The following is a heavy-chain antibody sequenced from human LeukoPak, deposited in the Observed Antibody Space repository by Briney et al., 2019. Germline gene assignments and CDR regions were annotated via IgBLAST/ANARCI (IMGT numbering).Heavy chain of an antibody. CDR1: GYSFTSYW. Sequence: GESLKISCKGSGYSFTSYWIGWVRQMPGKGLEWMGIIHPSDSHTNYSPSFQGHVTISADKSISTAYLQWSSLKASDTAMYYCARRDGDYYDSSGYSNAEYFQHWGQGTLVTVSS. D-gene: IGHD3-22*01. CDR3: ARRDGDYYDSSGYSNAEYFQH. CDR2: IHPSDSHT. V-gene: IGHV5-10-1*01. J-gene: IGHJ1*01.